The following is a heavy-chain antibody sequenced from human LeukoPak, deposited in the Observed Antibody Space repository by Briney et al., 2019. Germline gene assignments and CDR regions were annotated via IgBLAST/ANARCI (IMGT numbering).Heavy chain of an antibody. J-gene: IGHJ6*03. CDR3: AREPAVTIEPNYYYYYYMDV. CDR1: GGTFSSYA. D-gene: IGHD4-17*01. V-gene: IGHV1-69*01. Sequence: GSSVKVSCKASGGTFSSYAISWVRQAPRQGLEWMGGIIPIFGTANYAQKFQGRVTITADESTSTAYMELSSLRSEDTAVYYCAREPAVTIEPNYYYYYYMDVWGKGTTVTVSS. CDR2: IIPIFGTA.